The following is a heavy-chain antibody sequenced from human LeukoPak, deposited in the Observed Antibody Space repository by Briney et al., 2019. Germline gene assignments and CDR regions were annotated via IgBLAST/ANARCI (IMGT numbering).Heavy chain of an antibody. CDR2: IYYSGST. J-gene: IGHJ4*02. CDR3: ARDRRVGYFDY. V-gene: IGHV4-59*01. CDR1: GGSISSYY. D-gene: IGHD1-26*01. Sequence: SETLSLTCTVSGGSISSYYWSRIRQPPGKGLEWIGYIYYSGSTNYNPSLKSRVTISVDTSKNQFSLKLSSVTAADTAVYYCARDRRVGYFDYWGQGTLVTVSS.